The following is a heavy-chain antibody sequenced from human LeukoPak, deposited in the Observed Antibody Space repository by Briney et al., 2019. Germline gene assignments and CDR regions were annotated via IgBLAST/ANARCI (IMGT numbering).Heavy chain of an antibody. CDR2: ISYDGSNK. J-gene: IGHJ5*02. CDR3: AKDPIAARDNWFDP. V-gene: IGHV3-30-3*01. Sequence: GGSLRLSCAASGFTFSSYAMHWVRQAPGKGLEWVAVISYDGSNKYYADSVKGRFTISRDNSKNTLYLQMNSLRAEDTAVYYCAKDPIAARDNWFDPWGQGTLVTVSS. D-gene: IGHD6-6*01. CDR1: GFTFSSYA.